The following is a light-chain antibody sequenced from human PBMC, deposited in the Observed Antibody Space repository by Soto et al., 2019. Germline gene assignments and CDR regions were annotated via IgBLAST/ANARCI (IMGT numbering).Light chain of an antibody. Sequence: QSALTQPASVSGSPGQSITISCTGTSSDVGSHNLVSWYQQHPGKAPKLMIYDGNKRPSGVSNRFSGSKSGNTASLTISGLQAEDEADYYCCSYGGRSTFDVLGTGTKVTVL. CDR2: DGN. V-gene: IGLV2-23*01. CDR1: SSDVGSHNL. CDR3: CSYGGRSTFDV. J-gene: IGLJ1*01.